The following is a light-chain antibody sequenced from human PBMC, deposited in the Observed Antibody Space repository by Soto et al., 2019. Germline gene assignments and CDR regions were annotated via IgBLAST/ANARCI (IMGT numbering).Light chain of an antibody. CDR2: AAS. CDR3: QQSYSTPF. J-gene: IGKJ2*01. CDR1: QSISSY. V-gene: IGKV1-39*01. Sequence: DIQMTQSPSSLSASVGDRVTITCRASQSISSYLNWYQQKPGKAPKLLIYAASSLQSGVPSRFSGSGSGTDFTLTIISLQPEDFATYYCQQSYSTPFFGQGTKLEIK.